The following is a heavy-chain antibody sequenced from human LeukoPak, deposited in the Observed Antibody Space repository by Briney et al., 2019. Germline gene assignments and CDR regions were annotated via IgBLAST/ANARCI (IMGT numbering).Heavy chain of an antibody. V-gene: IGHV3-66*01. Sequence: GGSLRLSCAASGFTVSSNYTSWVRQAPGKGLEWVSVIYSGGSTYYADSVKGRFTISRDNSKNTLYLQMNSLRAEDTAVYYCARESSGWYEHWGQGTLVTVSS. CDR3: ARESSGWYEH. CDR1: GFTVSSNY. CDR2: IYSGGST. J-gene: IGHJ5*02. D-gene: IGHD6-19*01.